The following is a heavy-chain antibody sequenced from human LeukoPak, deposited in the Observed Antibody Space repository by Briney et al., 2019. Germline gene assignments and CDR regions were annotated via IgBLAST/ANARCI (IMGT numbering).Heavy chain of an antibody. V-gene: IGHV3-7*01. J-gene: IGHJ4*02. CDR1: GFTFSSYS. CDR2: IKQDGSEK. CDR3: ARVSIMVRGITNFDY. D-gene: IGHD3-10*01. Sequence: GGSLRLSCAASGFTFSSYSMSWVRQAPGKGLEWVANIKQDGSEKYYVDSVKGRFTISRDNANNSLFLQMNSLRADDTAVYYCARVSIMVRGITNFDYWAREPWSPSPQ.